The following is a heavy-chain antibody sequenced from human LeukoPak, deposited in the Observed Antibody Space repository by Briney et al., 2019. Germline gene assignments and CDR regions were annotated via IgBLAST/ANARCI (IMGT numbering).Heavy chain of an antibody. CDR3: ASTSSGWYPHYYYMDV. CDR2: INPNSGGT. V-gene: IGHV1-2*02. J-gene: IGHJ6*03. Sequence: ASVKVSCKASGYTFTGYYMHWVRQAPGQGLEWMGWINPNSGGTNYAQKFQGRVTMPRDTSISAAYMELSRLRSDDTAVYYCASTSSGWYPHYYYMDVWGKGTTVTVSS. CDR1: GYTFTGYY. D-gene: IGHD6-19*01.